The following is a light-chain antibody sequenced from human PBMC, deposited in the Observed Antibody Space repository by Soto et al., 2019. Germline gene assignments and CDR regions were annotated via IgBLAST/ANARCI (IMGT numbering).Light chain of an antibody. CDR3: QQSFSTLWT. J-gene: IGKJ1*01. V-gene: IGKV3D-20*02. CDR2: DAS. CDR1: QSVSSTY. Sequence: EIVWTQSPGTLSLSPGERATLSCRASQSVSSTYLAWYQHKPGQAPRLLIYDASSRATGIPDRFSGSGSGTDFTLTISRLEPEDFATYYCQQSFSTLWTFGQGTKVEIK.